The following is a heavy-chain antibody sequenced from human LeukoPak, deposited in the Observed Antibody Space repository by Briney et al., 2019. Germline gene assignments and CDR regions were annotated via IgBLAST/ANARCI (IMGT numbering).Heavy chain of an antibody. CDR1: GFTVSSNY. J-gene: IGHJ3*02. Sequence: GESLRLSCAASGFTVSSNYMSWVRQAPGKGLEWVSVIYSGGSTYYADSVKGRFTISRHNSKNTLYLQMNSLRAEDTAVYYCASPGDYSNDAFDIWGQGTMVTVSS. CDR3: ASPGDYSNDAFDI. D-gene: IGHD4-17*01. CDR2: IYSGGST. V-gene: IGHV3-53*04.